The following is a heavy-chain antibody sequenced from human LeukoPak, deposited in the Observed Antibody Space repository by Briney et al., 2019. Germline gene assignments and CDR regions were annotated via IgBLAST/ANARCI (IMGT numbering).Heavy chain of an antibody. CDR2: IKSKTDGGTT. J-gene: IGHJ4*02. CDR1: GFTFSNAW. V-gene: IGHV3-15*01. D-gene: IGHD3-3*01. CDR3: TTENLYYDFWSGYYPYYFDY. Sequence: GGSLRLSCAASGFTFSNAWMSWVRQAPGKGLEWVGRIKSKTDGGTTDYAAPVKGRFTISRDDSKNTLYLQMNSLKTEDTAVYYCTTENLYYDFWSGYYPYYFDYWGQGTLVTVSS.